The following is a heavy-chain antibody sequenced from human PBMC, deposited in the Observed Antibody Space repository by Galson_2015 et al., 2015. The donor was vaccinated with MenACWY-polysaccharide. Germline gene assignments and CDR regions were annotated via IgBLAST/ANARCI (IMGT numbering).Heavy chain of an antibody. CDR1: VFSLDDWY. CDR3: ARGHYGLDV. V-gene: IGHV3-11*01. J-gene: IGHJ6*02. Sequence: SLRLSCASSVFSLDDWYMCWLRQAPGKGLEWVSFISKSGDYIYYGDSVKGRSAISRDNAKNSLYLQLNSLEVEDTAIYYCARGHYGLDVWGQGTTVTVSS. CDR2: ISKSGDYI.